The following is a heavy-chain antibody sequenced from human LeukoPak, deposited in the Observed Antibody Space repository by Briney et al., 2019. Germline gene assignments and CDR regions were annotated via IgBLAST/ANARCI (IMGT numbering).Heavy chain of an antibody. D-gene: IGHD6-19*01. CDR2: ISGSGGST. CDR3: PKRRDSSGWYRAFDI. CDR1: GFTFSSYA. V-gene: IGHV3-23*01. Sequence: GGSLRLSCAASGFTFSSYAMSWVRQAPGKGLEWVSAISGSGGSTYYAGSVKGRFTITRDNSKNTLYLQMNSLRAEDTAVYYCPKRRDSSGWYRAFDIWGQGTMVTVSS. J-gene: IGHJ3*02.